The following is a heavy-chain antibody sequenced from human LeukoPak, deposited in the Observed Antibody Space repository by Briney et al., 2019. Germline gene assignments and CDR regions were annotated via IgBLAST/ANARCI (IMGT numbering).Heavy chain of an antibody. Sequence: ASVKVSCKASGYTFTSYDINWVRQATGQGLEWMGIINPSGGSTSYAQKFQGRVTMTRDMSTSTVYMEPSSLRSEDTAVYYCARAAVATRLFGAHYYYYYMDVWGKGTTVTVSS. CDR2: INPSGGST. CDR1: GYTFTSYD. D-gene: IGHD5-12*01. CDR3: ARAAVATRLFGAHYYYYYMDV. V-gene: IGHV1-46*01. J-gene: IGHJ6*03.